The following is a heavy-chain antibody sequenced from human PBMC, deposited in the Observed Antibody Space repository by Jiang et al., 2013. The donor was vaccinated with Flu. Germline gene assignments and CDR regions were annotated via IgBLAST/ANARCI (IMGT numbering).Heavy chain of an antibody. J-gene: IGHJ6*02. CDR3: ARDWEGYSYGRHQYYYYYYGMDV. CDR2: IWYDGSNK. CDR1: GFTFSSYG. V-gene: IGHV3-33*01. D-gene: IGHD5-18*01. Sequence: VQLLESGGGVVQPGRSLRLSCAASGFTFSSYGMHWVRQAPGKGLEWVAVIWYDGSNKYYADSVKGRFTISRDNSKNTLYLQMNSLRAEDTAVYYCARDWEGYSYGRHQYYYYYYGMDVWGQGTTVTVSS.